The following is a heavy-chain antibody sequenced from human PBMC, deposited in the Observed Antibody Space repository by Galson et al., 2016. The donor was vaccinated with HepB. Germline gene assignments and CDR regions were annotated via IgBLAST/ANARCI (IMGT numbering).Heavy chain of an antibody. Sequence: PALVKPTQTLTLACSFSGFSLITNGVGVAWIRQSPGKALEWLALIFWDNEQLYSPSLKSRLTITKDISKKEVVLKLTNVAPVDSATYYCARLQWRGRVSRAPLYLSDYWGLGTQVIVSA. CDR3: ARLQWRGRVSRAPLYLSDY. CDR2: IFWDNEQ. V-gene: IGHV2-5*02. J-gene: IGHJ4*02. CDR1: GFSLITNGVG. D-gene: IGHD2-8*01.